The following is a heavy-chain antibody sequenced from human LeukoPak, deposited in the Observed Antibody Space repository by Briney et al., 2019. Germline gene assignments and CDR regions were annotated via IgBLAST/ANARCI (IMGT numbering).Heavy chain of an antibody. V-gene: IGHV3-23*01. CDR2: ISGSGGST. CDR1: GFTFSSYA. J-gene: IGHJ3*02. Sequence: GGSLRLSCAASGFTFSSYAMSWVRQAPGKGLEWVSAISGSGGSTYYADSVKGRFTISRDNSKNTLYLQMNSLRAEDTAVYYCATRGYCSSTSCYSDDAFDIWGQGTMVTVSS. CDR3: ATRGYCSSTSCYSDDAFDI. D-gene: IGHD2-2*02.